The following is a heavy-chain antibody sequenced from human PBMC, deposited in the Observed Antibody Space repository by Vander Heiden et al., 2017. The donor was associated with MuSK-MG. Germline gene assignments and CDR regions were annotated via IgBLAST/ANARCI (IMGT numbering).Heavy chain of an antibody. Sequence: QVQLVQSGAEVKEPGASVKVSCKASEYTFTSFDINWVRQATGQGLEWMGWMNPKSGNTGEAQKFQGRVTIIRNTAISTAYMEMSRMRSEDTAVYYGAIGLEYHGMDVWGQGTTVTVYS. D-gene: IGHD1-1*01. J-gene: IGHJ6*02. CDR2: MNPKSGNT. V-gene: IGHV1-8*01. CDR3: AIGLEYHGMDV. CDR1: EYTFTSFD.